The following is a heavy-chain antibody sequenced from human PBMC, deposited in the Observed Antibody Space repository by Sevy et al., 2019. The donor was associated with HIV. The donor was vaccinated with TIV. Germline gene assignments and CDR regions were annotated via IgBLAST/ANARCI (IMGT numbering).Heavy chain of an antibody. CDR1: GFTFSSYW. J-gene: IGHJ4*02. CDR3: TRGYRLTIQPFDY. V-gene: IGHV3-74*01. D-gene: IGHD5-18*01. CDR2: INSDGSST. Sequence: GGYLRLSCAASGFTFSSYWMHWVRQVPGKGLVWVSRINSDGSSTTYADSVKGRFTISRDNAKNTLYLQMNSLRAEDTALYYCTRGYRLTIQPFDYWGQGTLVTVSS.